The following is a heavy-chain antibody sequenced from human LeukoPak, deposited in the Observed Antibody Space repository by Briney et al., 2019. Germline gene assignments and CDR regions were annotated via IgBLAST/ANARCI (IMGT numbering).Heavy chain of an antibody. J-gene: IGHJ4*02. CDR2: IKQDGSKK. V-gene: IGHV3-7*04. CDR1: GFPFSSYW. CDR3: TRVGYIDEGIDY. D-gene: IGHD5-24*01. Sequence: GGSLRLSCVASGFPFSSYWMTWVRQAPGKGLEWVASIKQDGSKKSYVDSVKGRFTISRDNARNSLYLQMNSLRAEDTAIYYCTRVGYIDEGIDYWGQGTLVTVSS.